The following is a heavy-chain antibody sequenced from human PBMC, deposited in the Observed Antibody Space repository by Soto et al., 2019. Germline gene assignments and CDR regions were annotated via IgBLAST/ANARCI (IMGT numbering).Heavy chain of an antibody. J-gene: IGHJ6*02. V-gene: IGHV5-10-1*01. CDR1: GYSFTSYW. CDR3: ASWPIAAVETYYYYGIDV. D-gene: IGHD6-13*01. Sequence: PGESLKISCKGSGYSFTSYWISWVRQMPGKGLEWMGRIDPSDSYTNYSPSFQGHVTISADKSISTAYLQWSSPKASDTAMYYCASWPIAAVETYYYYGIDVWGQATTVTVS. CDR2: IDPSDSYT.